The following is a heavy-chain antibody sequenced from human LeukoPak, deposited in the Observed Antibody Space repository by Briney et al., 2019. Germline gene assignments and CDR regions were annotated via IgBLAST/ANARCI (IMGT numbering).Heavy chain of an antibody. CDR3: ARDRYSSGWFLFDY. CDR1: GFTFSSYS. J-gene: IGHJ4*02. CDR2: ISSSSSYI. Sequence: RSGGSLRLSCAASGFTFSSYSMNWVRQAPGKGLEWVSSISSSSSYIYYADSVKGRFTISRDNAKNSLYPQMNSLRAEDTAVYYCARDRYSSGWFLFDYWGQGTLVTVSS. V-gene: IGHV3-21*01. D-gene: IGHD6-19*01.